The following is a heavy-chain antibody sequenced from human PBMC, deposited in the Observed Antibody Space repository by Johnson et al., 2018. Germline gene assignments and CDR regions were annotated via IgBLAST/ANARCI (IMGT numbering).Heavy chain of an antibody. CDR1: GFTFSSYW. D-gene: IGHD6-19*01. CDR3: ARDRVRRRIAVAGLVAFDI. Sequence: EVQLLESGGGLVQPGGSLRLSCAASGFTFSSYWMSCVRQAPGKGLEWVANIKQDGSEKYYVDSVKGRFTISRENAKKSLYLQMNSLRAEDTAGYYCARDRVRRRIAVAGLVAFDIWGQGTMVTVSS. CDR2: IKQDGSEK. J-gene: IGHJ3*02. V-gene: IGHV3-7*01.